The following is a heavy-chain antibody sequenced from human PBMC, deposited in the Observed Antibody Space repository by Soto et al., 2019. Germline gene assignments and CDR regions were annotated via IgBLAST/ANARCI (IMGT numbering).Heavy chain of an antibody. CDR2: ISPIFGTA. J-gene: IGHJ6*02. V-gene: IGHV1-69*01. CDR1: GGTFSSYA. Sequence: QVQLVQSGAEVKKPGSSVKVSCKASGGTFSSYAISWVRQAPGQGLEWMGGISPIFGTANYAQKFQGRVTITADESTSTAYMELSSLRSEDTAVYYCASPFYTYGDTPGDGMDVWGQGTTVTVSS. CDR3: ASPFYTYGDTPGDGMDV. D-gene: IGHD4-17*01.